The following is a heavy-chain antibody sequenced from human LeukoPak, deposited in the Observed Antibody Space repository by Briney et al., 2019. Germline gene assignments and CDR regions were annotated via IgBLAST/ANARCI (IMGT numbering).Heavy chain of an antibody. CDR2: MNPNSGNT. CDR3: ARGAARRGWFWFDP. CDR1: GYTFTGYY. V-gene: IGHV1-8*02. Sequence: ASVKVSCKASGYTFTGYYMHWVRQATGQGLEWMGWMNPNSGNTGYAQKFQGRVTMTRNTSISTAYMELSSLRSEDTAVYYCARGAARRGWFWFDPWGQGTLVTVSS. J-gene: IGHJ5*02. D-gene: IGHD6-6*01.